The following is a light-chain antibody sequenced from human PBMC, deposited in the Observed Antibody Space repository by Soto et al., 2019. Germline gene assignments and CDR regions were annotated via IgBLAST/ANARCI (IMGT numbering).Light chain of an antibody. Sequence: DIVMTQSPLSLPVTLGEPASISCRSSQSLLHSNGYNYLDWYLQKPGQSPQLLIYLGSNRASGVPDRFSGSGSGTDFTLKISRVEAEDVGVYYCMQALQTPVAFGQGTKVEIK. CDR2: LGS. V-gene: IGKV2-28*01. CDR1: QSLLHSNGYNY. CDR3: MQALQTPVA. J-gene: IGKJ1*01.